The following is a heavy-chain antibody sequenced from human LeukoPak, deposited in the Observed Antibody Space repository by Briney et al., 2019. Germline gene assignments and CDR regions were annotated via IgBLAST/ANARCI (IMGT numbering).Heavy chain of an antibody. V-gene: IGHV3-23*01. CDR1: GFTFSSYA. D-gene: IGHD6-19*01. CDR3: AKISAWL. CDR2: ISGSGGST. J-gene: IGHJ4*02. Sequence: GGSLTLSCAATGFTFSSYAMSWVRQAPGKGLEWVSAISGSGGSTYYADSVKGRFTITRDKFENTLYLQMNSLRAEHTTVYYCAKISAWLWGQGTLVSVSS.